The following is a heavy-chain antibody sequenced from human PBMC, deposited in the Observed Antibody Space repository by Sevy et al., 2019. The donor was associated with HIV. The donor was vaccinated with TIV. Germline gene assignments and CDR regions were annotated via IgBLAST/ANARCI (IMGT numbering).Heavy chain of an antibody. V-gene: IGHV3-48*01. CDR2: ISSSCSTK. CDR3: ARETDNSARWLDP. Sequence: GGSLRLSCAASGFTFSSYSMNWVRQAPGKGLEWVSYISSSCSTKYYADSVKGRFTISRDNSKNTLFLQMNSLTVEDTAVYYGARETDNSARWLDPWGQGTLVTVSS. CDR1: GFTFSSYS. D-gene: IGHD4-4*01. J-gene: IGHJ5*02.